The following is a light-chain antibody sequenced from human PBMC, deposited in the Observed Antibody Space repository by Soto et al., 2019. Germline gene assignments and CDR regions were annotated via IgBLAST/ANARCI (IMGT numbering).Light chain of an antibody. CDR3: ASYARSNTVL. CDR2: DVT. CDR1: SSDIGGYNY. J-gene: IGLJ2*01. Sequence: QSVLTQPASVSGSPGQSITISCTGTSSDIGGYNYVSWYQQHPGKAPKLMIYDVTYRPSGVSNRFSASKSGNTASLTISGLQAEDEADYYCASYARSNTVLFGGGTKVTVL. V-gene: IGLV2-14*03.